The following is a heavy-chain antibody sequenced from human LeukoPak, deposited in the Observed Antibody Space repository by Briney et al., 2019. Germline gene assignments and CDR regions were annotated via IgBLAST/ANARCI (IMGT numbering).Heavy chain of an antibody. CDR3: GRTPHSAFGAFDI. CDR2: FYSGSGGST. V-gene: IGHV3-53*01. Sequence: GGSLRLSCAASGFTVSSNYMTWVRQAQGKGLEWVSVFYSGSGGSTYYADSVKGRFTISRDNSKNTLYLQMNSLRAEDTAVYYCGRTPHSAFGAFDIWGQGTMVTVSS. J-gene: IGHJ3*02. CDR1: GFTVSSNY. D-gene: IGHD3-3*01.